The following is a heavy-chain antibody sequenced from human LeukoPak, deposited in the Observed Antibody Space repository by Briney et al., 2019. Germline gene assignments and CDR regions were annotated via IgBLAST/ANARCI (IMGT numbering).Heavy chain of an antibody. V-gene: IGHV3-48*02. CDR2: ITTSCTTK. D-gene: IGHD4-11*01. J-gene: IGHJ3*02. CDR1: GFAFNTYS. Sequence: QPGGSLRLSCAASGFAFNTYSMNWVRQAPGKGLQWVSSITTSCTTKYYADSVKGRFTISRDNAKNSLYLQMDSLRDEDTAVYYCVRDAAYSAFNMWGQGTMVTVSS. CDR3: VRDAAYSAFNM.